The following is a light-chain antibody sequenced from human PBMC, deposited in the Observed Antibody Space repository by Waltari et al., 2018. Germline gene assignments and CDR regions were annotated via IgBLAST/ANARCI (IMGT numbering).Light chain of an antibody. Sequence: DIQMTQSPSSLSVSVGDRVTITCRASQVISSYLNLYQQKPGKAPELLIHDASSLQSGVPSRFSGSGSGTDFTLTISSLQPEDFATYYCQRSSIAPYTFGQGTKVEIK. CDR3: QRSSIAPYT. CDR2: DAS. V-gene: IGKV1-39*01. J-gene: IGKJ1*01. CDR1: QVISSY.